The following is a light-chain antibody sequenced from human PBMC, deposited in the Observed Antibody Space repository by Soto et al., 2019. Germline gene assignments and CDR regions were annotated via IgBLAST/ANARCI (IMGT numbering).Light chain of an antibody. CDR1: QSVSSSY. CDR2: GAS. Sequence: EIVLTQSPGTLSLSPGERATLSCRASQSVSSSYLARYQQKPGQAPRLLIYGASSRATGIPDRFSGSGSGTDFTLTISRLEPEDFAVYYCQQYCSSPPLNFGPGTKVDIK. V-gene: IGKV3-20*01. J-gene: IGKJ3*01. CDR3: QQYCSSPPLN.